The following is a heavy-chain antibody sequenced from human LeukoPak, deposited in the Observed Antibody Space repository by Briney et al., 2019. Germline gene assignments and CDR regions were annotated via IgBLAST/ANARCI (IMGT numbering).Heavy chain of an antibody. CDR3: VSGGDVVRVGILGTVDP. J-gene: IGHJ5*02. CDR2: INPSTGSI. V-gene: IGHV1-46*01. Sequence: ASVKVSCKASGYTFTSYYMHSVRQAPGQGLEWMGIINPSTGSISYAQKFQGGVTMTRDTSTSAVYMSMNSLTAGDTAVCFCVSGGDVVRVGILGTVDPGGQGTLVIVSS. D-gene: IGHD2-21*02. CDR1: GYTFTSYY.